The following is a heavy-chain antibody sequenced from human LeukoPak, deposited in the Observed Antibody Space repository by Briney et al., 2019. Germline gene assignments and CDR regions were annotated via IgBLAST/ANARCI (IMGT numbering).Heavy chain of an antibody. CDR1: GGSISSSSYY. Sequence: SETLSLTCTVSGGSISSSSYYWGWIRQPPGKGLEWIGSIYYSGSTYDNPSLKSRVAISVDTSKNQFSLKLSSVTAADTAVYFCATQTRGRSSGNYGSRAFDLWGQGTRVIVSS. CDR2: IYYSGST. D-gene: IGHD1-26*01. J-gene: IGHJ3*01. CDR3: ATQTRGRSSGNYGSRAFDL. V-gene: IGHV4-39*01.